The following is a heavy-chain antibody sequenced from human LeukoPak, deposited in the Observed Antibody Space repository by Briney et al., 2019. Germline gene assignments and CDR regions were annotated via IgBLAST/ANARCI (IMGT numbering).Heavy chain of an antibody. CDR3: ARAGVTNQLGETYWYFDL. V-gene: IGHV3-7*01. Sequence: GGSLRLSCAASGFTFSSYWMSWVRQAPGKGLEWVAYIKQDVTEKYYVDSMKGRFTVSRDNAANSLYLQMSNLGVEDTAVYSCARAGVTNQLGETYWYFDLWGRGTLVTVSS. CDR1: GFTFSSYW. J-gene: IGHJ2*01. CDR2: IKQDVTEK. D-gene: IGHD1-1*01.